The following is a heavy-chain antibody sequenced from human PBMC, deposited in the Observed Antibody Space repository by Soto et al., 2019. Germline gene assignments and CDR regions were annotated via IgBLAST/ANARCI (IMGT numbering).Heavy chain of an antibody. CDR2: ISSSSSYI. D-gene: IGHD4-17*01. V-gene: IGHV3-21*01. Sequence: GGSLRLSCAASGFTFSSYSMNWVRQAPGKGLECFSSISSSSSYIYYADSVKGRFTISRDNAKNSLYLQMNSLRAEDTAVYYCARDQHGDYALFDYWGQGTLVTVSS. CDR3: ARDQHGDYALFDY. CDR1: GFTFSSYS. J-gene: IGHJ4*02.